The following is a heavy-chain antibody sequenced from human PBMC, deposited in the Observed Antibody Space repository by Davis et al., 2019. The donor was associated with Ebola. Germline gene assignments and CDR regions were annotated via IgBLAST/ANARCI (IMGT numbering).Heavy chain of an antibody. CDR1: GYTFSSYG. V-gene: IGHV1-18*01. D-gene: IGHD2-2*01. CDR3: ARGPGYCSSTSCFSQLYSYGFREFDY. Sequence: ASVKVSCKASGYTFSSYGINWVRQAPGQGLEWMGWISTDNGDTKYAQTFQGRVTMTRDTSTSTVYMELSSLRSEDTAVYYCARGPGYCSSTSCFSQLYSYGFREFDYWGQGTLVTVSS. J-gene: IGHJ4*02. CDR2: ISTDNGDT.